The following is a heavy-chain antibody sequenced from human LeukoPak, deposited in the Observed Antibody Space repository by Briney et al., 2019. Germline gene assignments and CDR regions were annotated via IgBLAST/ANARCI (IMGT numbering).Heavy chain of an antibody. CDR3: ARDAFYCSSTSCYDH. CDR1: GFTSSNYW. J-gene: IGHJ5*02. V-gene: IGHV3-7*01. CDR2: IKQDGSEK. Sequence: GGSLRLSCAASGFTSSNYWLTWVRQAPGQGLEWVANIKQDGSEKHYVDSVKGRFTISRDNAKTSLYLQMNSLRAEDTAVYYCARDAFYCSSTSCYDHWGQGTLVTVSS. D-gene: IGHD2-2*01.